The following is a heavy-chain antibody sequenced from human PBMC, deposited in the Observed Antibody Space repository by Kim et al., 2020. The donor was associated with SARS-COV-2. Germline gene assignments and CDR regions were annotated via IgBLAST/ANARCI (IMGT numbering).Heavy chain of an antibody. CDR1: GFTFDDYA. V-gene: IGHV3-9*01. Sequence: GGSLRLSCAASGFTFDDYAMHWVRQAPGKGLEWVSGISWNSGSIGYADSVKGRFTISRDNAKNSLYLQMNSLRAEDTALYYCAKDGHLYYYGSGPNWFDPWGQGTLVTVSS. J-gene: IGHJ5*02. CDR2: ISWNSGSI. D-gene: IGHD3-10*01. CDR3: AKDGHLYYYGSGPNWFDP.